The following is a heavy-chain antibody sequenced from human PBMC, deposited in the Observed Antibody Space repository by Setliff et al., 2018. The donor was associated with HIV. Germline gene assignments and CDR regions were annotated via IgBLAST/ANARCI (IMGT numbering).Heavy chain of an antibody. Sequence: PSETLSLTCTVSGGSMRSTTYYWGWVRQPPGKGLEWIGNVHFSGTTYYNPSLKSRVTISVDTSKNQFSLKVHSVTAADTAMYYCARGSHGTSWTDYWGQGTLVTV. V-gene: IGHV4-39*07. D-gene: IGHD6-13*01. CDR1: GGSMRSTTYY. J-gene: IGHJ4*02. CDR3: ARGSHGTSWTDY. CDR2: VHFSGTT.